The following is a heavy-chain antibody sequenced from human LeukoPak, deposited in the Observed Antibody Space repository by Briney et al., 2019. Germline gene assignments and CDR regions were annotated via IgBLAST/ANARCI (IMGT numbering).Heavy chain of an antibody. D-gene: IGHD4-17*01. Sequence: ASVKVSCKASGYTFTSYDINWVRQATGQGLEWMGWINPNSGGTNYAQKFQGRVTMTRDTSISTAYMELSRLRSDDTAVYYCARSPDYGDYFDYWGQGTLVTVSS. V-gene: IGHV1-2*02. CDR1: GYTFTSYD. CDR2: INPNSGGT. J-gene: IGHJ4*02. CDR3: ARSPDYGDYFDY.